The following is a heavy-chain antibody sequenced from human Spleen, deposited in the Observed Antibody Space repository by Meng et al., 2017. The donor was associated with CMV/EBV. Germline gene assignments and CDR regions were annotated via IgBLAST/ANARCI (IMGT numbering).Heavy chain of an antibody. V-gene: IGHV3-7*01. CDR1: GFNFSGYW. CDR3: ARSSSGWYRWIDY. J-gene: IGHJ4*02. Sequence: CADSGFNFSGYWMSWVRQTPGKGLEWVANIKQDGSEKYYVGSVKGRFTISRDNAKNSLYLQMNSLRAEDTAVYYCARSSSGWYRWIDYWGQGTLVTVSS. CDR2: IKQDGSEK. D-gene: IGHD6-19*01.